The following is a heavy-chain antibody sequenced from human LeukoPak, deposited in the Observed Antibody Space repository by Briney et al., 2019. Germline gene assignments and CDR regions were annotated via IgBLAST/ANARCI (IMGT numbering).Heavy chain of an antibody. CDR2: IKQDGSEK. D-gene: IGHD2-2*01. CDR3: AREPLRYCSSCEGYFDY. J-gene: IGHJ4*02. Sequence: GGSLRLSCAASGFTFSSYWMSWVRQAPGKGLEWVANIKQDGSEKYYVDSVKGRFTISGDNAKNSLYLQMNSLRAEDTAVYYCAREPLRYCSSCEGYFDYWGQGTLVTVSS. CDR1: GFTFSSYW. V-gene: IGHV3-7*01.